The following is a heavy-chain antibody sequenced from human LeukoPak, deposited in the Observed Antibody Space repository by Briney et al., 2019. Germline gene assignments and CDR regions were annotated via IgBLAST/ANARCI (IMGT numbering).Heavy chain of an antibody. D-gene: IGHD6-19*01. Sequence: GGSLRLSCAASGFTFSSYSMNWVRQAPGKGLEWVSSISSSSSYMYYADSVKGRFTISRDNAKNSLYLQMNSLRAEDTAVYYCARDSVAVAGTSWYFDYWGQGTLVTVSS. J-gene: IGHJ4*02. CDR2: ISSSSSYM. CDR3: ARDSVAVAGTSWYFDY. CDR1: GFTFSSYS. V-gene: IGHV3-21*01.